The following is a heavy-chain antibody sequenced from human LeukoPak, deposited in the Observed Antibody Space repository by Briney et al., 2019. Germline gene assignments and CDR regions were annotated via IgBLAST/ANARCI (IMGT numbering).Heavy chain of an antibody. CDR1: GLTFSSYA. J-gene: IGHJ5*02. V-gene: IGHV3-23*01. D-gene: IGHD3-16*01. CDR2: ITGSGTNT. Sequence: GGSLRLSCAAPGLTFSSYAMGWLRQGPGKGLDWVSTITGSGTNTYYADSVKGRFTISRDNSKNTLYLQMNSLRAEDTAIYYCAQSRGGWFDPWGQGTLVTVSS. CDR3: AQSRGGWFDP.